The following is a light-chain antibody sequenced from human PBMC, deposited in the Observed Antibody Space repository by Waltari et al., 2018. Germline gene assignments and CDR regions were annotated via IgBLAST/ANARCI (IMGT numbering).Light chain of an antibody. Sequence: QSALAQPASVSGSPGQSITISCTGSTSDVGSYNLVSWYQQHPGKAPKLIIYEVTKMASGISGRFSGSKSGNTASLTISGLQAGDEGDYYCCSYAGISTWVFGGGTKVTVL. J-gene: IGLJ3*02. CDR3: CSYAGISTWV. CDR2: EVT. V-gene: IGLV2-23*02. CDR1: TSDVGSYNL.